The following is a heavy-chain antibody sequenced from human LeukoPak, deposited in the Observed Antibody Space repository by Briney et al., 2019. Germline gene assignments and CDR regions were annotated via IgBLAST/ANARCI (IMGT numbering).Heavy chain of an antibody. Sequence: PSETLSLTCTASGGYIISRSHYWGWIRQPPGKGLEWIGSVYYSGNTYYNPSLKTRATISIDTPTSKNQFSLTLSSVTAADTAVYYCARHHAEILVPNDWGQGTLVTVSS. CDR3: ARHHAEILVPND. J-gene: IGHJ4*02. CDR2: VYYSGNT. V-gene: IGHV4-39*01. D-gene: IGHD1-1*01. CDR1: GGYIISRSHY.